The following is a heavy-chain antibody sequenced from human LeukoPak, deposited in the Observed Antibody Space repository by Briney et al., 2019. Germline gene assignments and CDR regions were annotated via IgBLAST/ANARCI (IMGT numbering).Heavy chain of an antibody. CDR1: GGSISSYY. CDR3: ARDLYCTNGVCYRGIDAFDI. Sequence: MSSETLSLTCTVSGGSISSYYWSWIRQPPGKGLEWIGYISNSGSTNYNPSLKSRVTMSVDTSKNQFSLKLSSVTAADTAVYYCARDLYCTNGVCYRGIDAFDIWGQGTMVTVSS. V-gene: IGHV4-59*12. J-gene: IGHJ3*02. CDR2: ISNSGST. D-gene: IGHD2-8*01.